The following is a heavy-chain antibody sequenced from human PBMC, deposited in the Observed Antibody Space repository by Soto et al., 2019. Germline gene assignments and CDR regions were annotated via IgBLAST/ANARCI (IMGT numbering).Heavy chain of an antibody. Sequence: QVHLIQSGAEVKKPGSSVKVSCKAAGGTFNTYTLFWVRQAPGHGLEWMGRIIPMLPVTNSAQKFQGRLTLTAHKSTGTAFMELTSLTSDDTAVYCSIGSWSAETFDVWGQGTMVTVSS. CDR1: GGTFNTYT. CDR3: IGSWSAETFDV. J-gene: IGHJ3*01. V-gene: IGHV1-69*02. CDR2: IIPMLPVT. D-gene: IGHD2-2*01.